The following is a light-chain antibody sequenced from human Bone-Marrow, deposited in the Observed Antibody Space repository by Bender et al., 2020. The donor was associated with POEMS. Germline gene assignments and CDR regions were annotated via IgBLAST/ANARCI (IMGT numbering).Light chain of an antibody. V-gene: IGLV1-44*01. CDR3: AAWEDSLNGWV. CDR1: SSNIGTNH. CDR2: INN. Sequence: QSVLTQPPSASWTPGQRVTISCSGSSSNIGTNHVNWYQQPPGTAPNFLIYINNHRPSGVPDRFSGSKSGTSAYLAISGLQSEDEADYYCAAWEDSLNGWVFGGGTKLTVL. J-gene: IGLJ3*02.